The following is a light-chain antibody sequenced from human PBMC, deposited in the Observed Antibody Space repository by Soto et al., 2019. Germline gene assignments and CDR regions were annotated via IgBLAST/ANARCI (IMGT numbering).Light chain of an antibody. V-gene: IGLV2-8*01. CDR2: EVT. J-gene: IGLJ3*02. CDR1: SSDVGGYNY. CDR3: SSHAGINTVV. Sequence: QSVLTQPPSASGSPGQSVTISCTGTSSDVGGYNYVSWYQQHPGKAPKLMIYEVTKRPSGVPDRFSGSKSGNTASLTVSGLLAEDEDDYYCSSHAGINTVVFGGGTKLTVL.